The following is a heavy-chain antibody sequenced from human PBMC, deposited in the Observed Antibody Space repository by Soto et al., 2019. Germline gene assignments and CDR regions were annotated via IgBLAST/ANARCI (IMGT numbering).Heavy chain of an antibody. Sequence: EVQLVESGGGLVKPGGSLRLSCAASGFTFSHAWMTWVRQAPGKGLEWVGRIKSKSGGGTTDYAAPMKGRFTISRDDSKNQLYLQMNSLKPEDTAVYSCATSTRGWDYFDYWGQGTLVTVSS. CDR1: GFTFSHAW. CDR2: IKSKSGGGTT. D-gene: IGHD1-1*01. J-gene: IGHJ4*02. CDR3: ATSTRGWDYFDY. V-gene: IGHV3-15*07.